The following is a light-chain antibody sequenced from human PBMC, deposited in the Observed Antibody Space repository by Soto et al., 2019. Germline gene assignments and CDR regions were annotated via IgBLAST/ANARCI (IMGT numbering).Light chain of an antibody. Sequence: DIPMTQSPSTLSASVGDRVTITCRASQSISSWLAWYQQKPGKAPKLLIYKASSLESGVPSRFSGSGSGTEFTLTISSLQPDDFATYYCQQYNSYPTFGGVTKVEIK. CDR2: KAS. V-gene: IGKV1-5*03. CDR1: QSISSW. CDR3: QQYNSYPT. J-gene: IGKJ4*01.